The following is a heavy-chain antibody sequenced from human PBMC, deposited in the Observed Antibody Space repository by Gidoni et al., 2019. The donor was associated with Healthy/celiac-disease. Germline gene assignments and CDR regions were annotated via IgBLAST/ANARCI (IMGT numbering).Heavy chain of an antibody. D-gene: IGHD3-10*01. CDR1: GYTCTRYY. Sequence: QVQLVRAGAEVKTPGASVKGSGTASGYTCTRYYMHWVGQAPGQGPEGMGWINPHSGGTNYAQTFHGRVTMTSDTSISTAYMELSRLRSDDTAVYYCARVAYYGSWNWFDPWGQGTLVTVSS. V-gene: IGHV1-2*02. CDR3: ARVAYYGSWNWFDP. CDR2: INPHSGGT. J-gene: IGHJ5*02.